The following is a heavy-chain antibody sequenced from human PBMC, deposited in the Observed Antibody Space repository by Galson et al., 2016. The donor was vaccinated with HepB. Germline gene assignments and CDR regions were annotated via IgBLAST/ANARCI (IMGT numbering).Heavy chain of an antibody. CDR1: GYPFTSYD. J-gene: IGHJ4*02. CDR2: MNPNSGNT. Sequence: KVSCKASGYPFTSYDVNWVRQATGQGLEWMGWMNPNSGNTGNAQKFQGRVTMSINTSISTAYMELTSLRSEDTAIYYCARSPSDSKFDYWGQGTLVTVSS. D-gene: IGHD2-21*02. CDR3: ARSPSDSKFDY. V-gene: IGHV1-8*01.